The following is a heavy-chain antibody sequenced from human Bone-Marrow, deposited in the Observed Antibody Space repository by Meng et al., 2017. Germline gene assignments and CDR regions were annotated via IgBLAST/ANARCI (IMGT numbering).Heavy chain of an antibody. CDR2: IIPILGIA. CDR1: GGSFISYT. Sequence: SVKVSCKASGGSFISYTISWVRQAPGQGLEWLGRIIPILGIANYAQKSEGRVTITADTSTSTAYMELSSLRSEDTAVYYCARGLTMVRGVILSYFDYWGQGTLVTVSS. D-gene: IGHD3-10*01. J-gene: IGHJ4*02. CDR3: ARGLTMVRGVILSYFDY. V-gene: IGHV1-69*02.